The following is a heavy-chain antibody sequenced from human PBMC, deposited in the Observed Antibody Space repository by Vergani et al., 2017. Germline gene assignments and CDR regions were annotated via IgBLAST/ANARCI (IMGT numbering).Heavy chain of an antibody. J-gene: IGHJ5*02. CDR2: IYTSGST. Sequence: QVQLQESGPGLVKPSQTLSLTCTVSGGSISSGSYYWSWIRQPAGKGLEWIGRIYTSGSTNYNPSLKSRVTISVDTSKNQFSLKLSSVTAADTAVYYCASQRRVYSSSWYNWFDPWGQGTLVTVSS. CDR1: GGSISSGSYY. V-gene: IGHV4-61*02. D-gene: IGHD6-13*01. CDR3: ASQRRVYSSSWYNWFDP.